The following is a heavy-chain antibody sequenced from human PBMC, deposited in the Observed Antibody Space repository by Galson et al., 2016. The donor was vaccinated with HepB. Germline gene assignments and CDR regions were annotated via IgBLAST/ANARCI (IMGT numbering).Heavy chain of an antibody. CDR2: ISYDGSNK. J-gene: IGHJ4*02. Sequence: SLRLSCAASGFTFSSYAMPWVRQAPGKGLEWVAVISYDGSNKYYADSVKGRFTISRDNSKNTLYLQMNSLRAEDTAVYYCARGAGARLYSSGWYYWGQGTLVTVSS. CDR3: ARGAGARLYSSGWYY. CDR1: GFTFSSYA. D-gene: IGHD6-19*01. V-gene: IGHV3-30-3*01.